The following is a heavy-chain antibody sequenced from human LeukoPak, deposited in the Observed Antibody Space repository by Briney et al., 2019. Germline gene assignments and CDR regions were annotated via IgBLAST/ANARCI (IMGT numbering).Heavy chain of an antibody. D-gene: IGHD2-2*01. CDR1: GFTFSSYA. CDR3: ARDWGYCSSTSCYSDFDY. V-gene: IGHV3-30-3*01. J-gene: IGHJ4*02. CDR2: ISYDGSNK. Sequence: PGRSLRLSCAASGFTFSSYAMHWVRQAPGKGLEGVAVISYDGSNKYYADSVKGRFTISRDNSKNTLYLQMNSLRAEDTAVYYCARDWGYCSSTSCYSDFDYWGQGTLVTVSS.